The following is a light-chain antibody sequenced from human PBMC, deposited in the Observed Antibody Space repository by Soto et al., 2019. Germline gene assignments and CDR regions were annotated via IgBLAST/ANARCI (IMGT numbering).Light chain of an antibody. CDR1: QSISTF. V-gene: IGKV3-11*01. CDR2: GAS. Sequence: EIVLTQSPATLSLSPGERATLSCRTSQSISTFLACYQQRPGQAPRLLIYGASHRASGIPARFSGSGSGTDFTLTISSLEPEDFAVYYCQERSNWPRTAFGEGTKVEI. CDR3: QERSNWPRTA. J-gene: IGKJ4*02.